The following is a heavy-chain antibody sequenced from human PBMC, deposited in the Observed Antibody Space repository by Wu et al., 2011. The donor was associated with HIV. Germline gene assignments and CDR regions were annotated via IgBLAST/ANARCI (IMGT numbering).Heavy chain of an antibody. D-gene: IGHD3-22*01. V-gene: IGHV1-2*02. J-gene: IGHJ4*02. CDR3: ARGVYYDSSGYYSDY. CDR2: INPNSGGT. CDR1: GYTSPPT. Sequence: SXEASGYTSPPTICTGCDRPLDKGLEWMGWINPNSGGTNYAQKFQGRVTMTRDTSISTAYMELSRLRSDDTAVYYCARGVYYDSSGYYSDYWGQGTLVTVSS.